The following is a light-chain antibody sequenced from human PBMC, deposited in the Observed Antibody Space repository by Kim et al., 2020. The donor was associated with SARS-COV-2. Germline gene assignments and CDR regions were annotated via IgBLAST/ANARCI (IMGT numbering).Light chain of an antibody. CDR2: GAS. J-gene: IGKJ4*01. Sequence: ASVGDRVTTTCRASQSISSSLAWFQQKAGKAPKLLIHGASSLQSGVPSRFSGSGSGTDFTLTISSLQPEDFATYYCQQAHSFPLTFGGGTKVDIK. CDR3: QQAHSFPLT. CDR1: QSISSS. V-gene: IGKV1-12*01.